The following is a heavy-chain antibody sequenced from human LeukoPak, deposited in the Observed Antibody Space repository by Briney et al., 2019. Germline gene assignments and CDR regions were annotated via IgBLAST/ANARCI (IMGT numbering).Heavy chain of an antibody. CDR3: ARAEAAGIPAAMPLMWYYYYMDV. CDR2: IIPIFGTA. CDR1: GGTFSSYA. V-gene: IGHV1-69*01. Sequence: SVKVSCKASGGTFSSYAISWVRQAPGQGLEWMGGIIPIFGTANYAQKFQGRVTITAYESTSTAYMELSSLRSEDTAVYYCARAEAAGIPAAMPLMWYYYYMDVWGKGTTVTVSS. D-gene: IGHD2-2*01. J-gene: IGHJ6*03.